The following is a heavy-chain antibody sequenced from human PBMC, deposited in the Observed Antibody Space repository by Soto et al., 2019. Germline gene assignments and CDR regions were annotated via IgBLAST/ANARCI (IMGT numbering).Heavy chain of an antibody. CDR2: IYYTGST. D-gene: IGHD4-17*01. CDR3: ARDQLSVTTGSLDYYYMDV. V-gene: IGHV4-31*03. J-gene: IGHJ6*03. CDR1: GGSISSGGYY. Sequence: PSETLSLTCTFSGGSISSGGYYWNWIRQHPGKGLEWIGDIYYTGSTHYNPSLKSRVTITVDTSKNQFSLKLSSVTAADTAAYYCARDQLSVTTGSLDYYYMDVWGKGTTVTVSS.